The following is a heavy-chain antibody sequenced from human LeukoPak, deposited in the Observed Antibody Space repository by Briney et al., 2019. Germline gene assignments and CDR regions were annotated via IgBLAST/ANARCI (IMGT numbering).Heavy chain of an antibody. CDR3: ARDADTALVKYFDY. V-gene: IGHV3-48*03. J-gene: IGHJ4*02. D-gene: IGHD5-18*01. CDR1: GFTFSSYE. CDR2: ISSSGSTI. Sequence: GGSLRLSCAASGFTFSSYEMNWVRQAPGKGLEWVSYISSSGSTIYYADSVKGRFTISRDNAKNSLCLQMHSLRAEDTAVYYCARDADTALVKYFDYWGQGTLVTVSS.